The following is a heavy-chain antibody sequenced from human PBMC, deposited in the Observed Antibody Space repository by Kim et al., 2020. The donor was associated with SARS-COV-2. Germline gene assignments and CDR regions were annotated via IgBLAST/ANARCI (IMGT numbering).Heavy chain of an antibody. CDR3: ARDRGAYYYYGMDV. J-gene: IGHJ6*02. CDR1: GFTFSNYW. V-gene: IGHV3-7*01. CDR2: IKQDGSEK. Sequence: GGSLRLSCAASGFTFSNYWMSWVRQAPGKGLEWVANIKQDGSEKYYVDSVKGRFTISRDNAKNSLYLQMNSLRAEDTAVYYCARDRGAYYYYGMDVWGQGTTVTVSS. D-gene: IGHD3-10*01.